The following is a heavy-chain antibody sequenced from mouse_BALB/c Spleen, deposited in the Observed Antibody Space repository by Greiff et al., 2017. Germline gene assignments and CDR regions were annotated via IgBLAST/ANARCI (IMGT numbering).Heavy chain of an antibody. V-gene: IGHV3-2*02. Sequence: VQLQQSGPGLVKPSQSLSLTCTVTGYSITSDYAWNWIRQFPGNKLEWMGYISYSGSTSYNPSLKSRISITRDTSKNQFFLQLNSVTTEDTATYYCAREVWDGGFDYWGQGTTLTVSS. CDR3: AREVWDGGFDY. CDR2: ISYSGST. CDR1: GYSITSDYA. D-gene: IGHD4-1*01. J-gene: IGHJ2*01.